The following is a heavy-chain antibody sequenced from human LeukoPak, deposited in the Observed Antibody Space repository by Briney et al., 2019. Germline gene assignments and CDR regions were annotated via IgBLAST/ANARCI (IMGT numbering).Heavy chain of an antibody. V-gene: IGHV1-2*02. CDR1: RYTFTGYY. CDR2: INPNSGGT. CDR3: AKDRRSAPYGAYDY. J-gene: IGHJ4*02. D-gene: IGHD4-17*01. Sequence: ASVKVSCKASRYTFTGYYMNWVRQAPGQGLEWMGWINPNSGGTNYAQKFQGRVTMTRDTSISTAYMELSRLRSDDTAVYYCAKDRRSAPYGAYDYWGQGTLVTVSS.